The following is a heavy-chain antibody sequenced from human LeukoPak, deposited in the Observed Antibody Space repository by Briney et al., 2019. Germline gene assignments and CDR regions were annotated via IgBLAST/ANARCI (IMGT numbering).Heavy chain of an antibody. D-gene: IGHD3-10*01. CDR1: GYTFTGYY. CDR2: INPNSGGT. CDR3: ARMSFGGWYYYGSGSSDY. V-gene: IGHV1-2*06. Sequence: ASVKVSCKASGYTFTGYYMHWVRQAPGHGLEWMGRINPNSGGTNYAQKFQGRVTMTRDTSISTAYMELSRLRSDDTAVYYCARMSFGGWYYYGSGSSDYWGQGTLVTVSS. J-gene: IGHJ4*02.